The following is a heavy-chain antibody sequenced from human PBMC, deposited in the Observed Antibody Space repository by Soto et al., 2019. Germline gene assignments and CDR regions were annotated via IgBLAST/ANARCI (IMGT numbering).Heavy chain of an antibody. D-gene: IGHD3-22*01. CDR2: IYYSGRS. CDR3: ARADYYDRSGYYYFDY. V-gene: IGHV4-31*03. Sequence: QVQLQESGPGLVKPSQTLSLTCTVSGGSITSGRYYWSWLRQHPGKGLEWIGYIYYSGRSYYNPSLRSRVTISVDTSKNQFSLKLSSVTAADTAVFYCARADYYDRSGYYYFDYWGQGTLVTVSS. CDR1: GGSITSGRYY. J-gene: IGHJ4*02.